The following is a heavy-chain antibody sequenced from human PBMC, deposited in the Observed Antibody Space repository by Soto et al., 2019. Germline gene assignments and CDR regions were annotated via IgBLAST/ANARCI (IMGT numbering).Heavy chain of an antibody. CDR3: ARVRQDILVVGNWYFDL. Sequence: ASETLSLTCTVSGGSFSSYYWSWIRQPPGEGLEWIGYIFYSGSTNYNPSLNSRVTISIDTSKNQFSLRLSSVTTADTAVYYCARVRQDILVVGNWYFDLWGRGTLVTVSS. CDR2: IFYSGST. V-gene: IGHV4-59*01. D-gene: IGHD2-15*01. CDR1: GGSFSSYY. J-gene: IGHJ2*01.